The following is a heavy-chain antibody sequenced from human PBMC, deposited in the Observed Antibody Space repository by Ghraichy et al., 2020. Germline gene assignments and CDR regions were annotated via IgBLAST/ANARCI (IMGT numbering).Heavy chain of an antibody. Sequence: SETLSLTCTVSGGSISSYYWSWIRQPPGKGLEWIGYIYYSGSTNYNPSLKSRVTISVDTSKNQFSLKLSSVTAADTAVYYCARSMVQGADDYWGQGTLVTVSS. D-gene: IGHD3-10*01. CDR2: IYYSGST. CDR1: GGSISSYY. CDR3: ARSMVQGADDY. V-gene: IGHV4-59*01. J-gene: IGHJ4*02.